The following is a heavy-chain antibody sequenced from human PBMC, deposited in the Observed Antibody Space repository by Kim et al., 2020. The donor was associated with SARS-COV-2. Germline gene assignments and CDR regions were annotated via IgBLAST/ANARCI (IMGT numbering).Heavy chain of an antibody. CDR1: GFTFSGYW. J-gene: IGHJ4*02. CDR2: IKQDSSEK. CDR3: ARPPRGPDNFDS. D-gene: IGHD3-10*01. V-gene: IGHV3-7*01. Sequence: GGSLRLSCAASGFTFSGYWMTWVRQAPGKGLEWVAHIKQDSSEKFYVDSVKGRFTISRDNAKNSLYLQMNNLRAEDTAVYYCARPPRGPDNFDSWSQGTLVTVAS.